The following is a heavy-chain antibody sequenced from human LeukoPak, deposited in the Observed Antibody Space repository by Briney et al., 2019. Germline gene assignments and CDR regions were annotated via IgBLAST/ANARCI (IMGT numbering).Heavy chain of an antibody. D-gene: IGHD4-23*01. CDR2: INSDGSNT. J-gene: IGHJ4*02. CDR1: GFTFSSYW. V-gene: IGHV3-74*01. CDR3: ARGGRALVTLAY. Sequence: GGSLRLSCAASGFTFSSYWMNWVRQAPGKGLVWVSRINSDGSNTKYADSVKGRFTISRDNAKNTLYLQMNSLRGEDTAVYYCARGGRALVTLAYGAQGPLVT.